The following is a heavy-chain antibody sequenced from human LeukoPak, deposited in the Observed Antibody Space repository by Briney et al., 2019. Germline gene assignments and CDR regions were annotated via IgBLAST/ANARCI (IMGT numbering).Heavy chain of an antibody. Sequence: PGGSLRLSCAASGFTFSTYGIHWGRQAPGKGLEWVAFIRYEGTNKWYANSVKGGFTISRDNSKNMLYLQMNSLRAEDTAVYHCAKDRDYGDYPSAYYYYMDVWGKGTTVTVSS. CDR3: AKDRDYGDYPSAYYYYMDV. J-gene: IGHJ6*03. V-gene: IGHV3-30*02. CDR2: IRYEGTNK. CDR1: GFTFSTYG. D-gene: IGHD4-17*01.